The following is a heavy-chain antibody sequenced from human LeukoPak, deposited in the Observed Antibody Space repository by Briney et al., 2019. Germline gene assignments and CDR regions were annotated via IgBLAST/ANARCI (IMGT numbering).Heavy chain of an antibody. J-gene: IGHJ3*02. CDR2: ISWNSGSI. V-gene: IGHV3-9*01. D-gene: IGHD2-2*01. Sequence: GGSLRLSCAASGFTFDDYAMHWVRQAPGKGLEWVSGISWNSGSIGYADSVKGRFTISRDNAKNSLYLQMNSLRAEDTASYYCAKDWSTSSDAFDIWGQGTMVTVSS. CDR1: GFTFDDYA. CDR3: AKDWSTSSDAFDI.